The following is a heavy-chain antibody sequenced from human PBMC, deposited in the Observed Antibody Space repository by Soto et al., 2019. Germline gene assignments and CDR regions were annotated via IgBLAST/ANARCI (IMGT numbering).Heavy chain of an antibody. CDR3: GGSANSAYYYYGMDV. D-gene: IGHD3-10*01. J-gene: IGHJ6*02. V-gene: IGHV1-69*13. Sequence: ASVKVSCKASGGTFSSYAISWVRQAPGQGLEWMGGIIPIFGRANYAQKFQGRVTITADESTSTAYMELSSLRSEDTAVYYCGGSANSAYYYYGMDVWRQGTTVTVSS. CDR1: GGTFSSYA. CDR2: IIPIFGRA.